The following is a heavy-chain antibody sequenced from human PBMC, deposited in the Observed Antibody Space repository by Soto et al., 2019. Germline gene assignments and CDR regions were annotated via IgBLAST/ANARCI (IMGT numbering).Heavy chain of an antibody. D-gene: IGHD2-15*01. V-gene: IGHV3-23*01. CDR3: ATDIVVVVAATRDTFDY. Sequence: PGGSLRLSCAASGFTFSSYAMSWVRQAPGKGLEWVSAISGSGGSTYYADSVKGRFTISRDNSKNTLYLQMNSLRAEDTAVYYCATDIVVVVAATRDTFDYWGQGTLVTVSS. CDR2: ISGSGGST. CDR1: GFTFSSYA. J-gene: IGHJ4*02.